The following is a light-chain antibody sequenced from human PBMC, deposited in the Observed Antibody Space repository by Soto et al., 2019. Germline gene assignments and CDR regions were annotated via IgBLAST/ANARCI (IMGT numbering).Light chain of an antibody. V-gene: IGLV2-23*01. CDR2: EGS. CDR3: CSYAGGNTFV. J-gene: IGLJ1*01. Sequence: QSALTQPASVSGSPGQSITISCTGTSSDVGSYNLVSWYQHHPGKAPKLMIYEGSKRPSGVSNRFSGSKSGNTASLTISGFQADDEADYYCCSYAGGNTFVFGTGTKVTVL. CDR1: SSDVGSYNL.